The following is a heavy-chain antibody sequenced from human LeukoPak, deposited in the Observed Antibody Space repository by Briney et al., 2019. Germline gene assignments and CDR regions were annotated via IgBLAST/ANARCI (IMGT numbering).Heavy chain of an antibody. Sequence: GGSLRLSCAASGFTFRHYWMNWVRQASGKGLEWVANIKPDGSEKRYADSVKGRFTISRDNAENSLYLQMNSLRAKDTAVYYCARVVGTDEGADYWGQGTLVTVSS. D-gene: IGHD1-7*01. J-gene: IGHJ4*02. CDR1: GFTFRHYW. V-gene: IGHV3-7*04. CDR2: IKPDGSEK. CDR3: ARVVGTDEGADY.